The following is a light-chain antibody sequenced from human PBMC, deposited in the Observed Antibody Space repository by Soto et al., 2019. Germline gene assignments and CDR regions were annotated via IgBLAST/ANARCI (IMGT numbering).Light chain of an antibody. J-gene: IGKJ4*01. CDR1: ERIYSAY. V-gene: IGKV3-20*01. CDR2: GES. Sequence: EVVLTQSPGTLSLSRGESATLSCRDSERIYSAYLGWYQQKPCQAPRLLIFGESSRATGIPDRLSGSGSGTDLNLTISRLEPEDFAVFYCQQYGTLTLTCGGGTKVDIK. CDR3: QQYGTLTLT.